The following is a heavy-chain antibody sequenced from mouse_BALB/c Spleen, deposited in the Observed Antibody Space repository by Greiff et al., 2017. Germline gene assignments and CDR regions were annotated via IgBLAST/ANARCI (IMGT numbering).Heavy chain of an antibody. Sequence: EVHLVESGGGLVQPGGSRKLSCAASGFTFSSFGMHWVRQAPEKGLEWVAYISSGSSTIYYADTVKGRFTISRDNPKNTLFLQMTSLRSEDTAMYYCATGTWTARATGFAYWGQGTLVTVSA. CDR2: ISSGSSTI. J-gene: IGHJ3*01. CDR3: ATGTWTARATGFAY. D-gene: IGHD3-2*01. V-gene: IGHV5-17*02. CDR1: GFTFSSFG.